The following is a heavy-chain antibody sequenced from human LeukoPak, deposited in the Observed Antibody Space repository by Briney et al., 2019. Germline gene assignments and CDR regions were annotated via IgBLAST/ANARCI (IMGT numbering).Heavy chain of an antibody. V-gene: IGHV3-23*01. CDR3: AKLEVTAIPLFDY. CDR1: GFTFSSYG. Sequence: GRSLRLSCAASGFTFSSYGMHWVRQAPGKGLEWVSAISGSGGSTYYADSVKGRFTISRDNSKNTLYLQMNSLRAEDTAVYYCAKLEVTAIPLFDYWGQGTLVTVSS. CDR2: ISGSGGST. D-gene: IGHD2-21*02. J-gene: IGHJ4*02.